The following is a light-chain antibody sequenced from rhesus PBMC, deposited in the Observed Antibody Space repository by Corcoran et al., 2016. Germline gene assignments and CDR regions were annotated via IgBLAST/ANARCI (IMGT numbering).Light chain of an antibody. Sequence: DIQMTQSPSSLSASVGDTVTITCRASQGISSYLNWFQQKPVTAPRLLLYAASSWESGVPSRFSGSGSGTDFTLTISSLQPDDFAVYYCLQHNSYPYSFGQGTKVEIK. CDR3: LQHNSYPYS. V-gene: IGKV1-28*03. CDR1: QGISSY. CDR2: AAS. J-gene: IGKJ2*01.